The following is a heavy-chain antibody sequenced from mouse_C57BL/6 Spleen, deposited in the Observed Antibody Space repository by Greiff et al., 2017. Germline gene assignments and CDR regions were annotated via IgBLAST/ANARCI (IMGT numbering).Heavy chain of an antibody. D-gene: IGHD1-1*01. CDR1: GYSFTSYY. CDR3: ARQLNYGSSQAWFAY. V-gene: IGHV1-66*01. J-gene: IGHJ3*01. CDR2: IYPGSGNT. Sequence: QVQLQQSGPELVKPGASVKISCKASGYSFTSYYIHWVKQRPGQGLEWIGWIYPGSGNTKYNEKFKGKGTLTADTSSSTAYMQLSSLTSEDSAVYYCARQLNYGSSQAWFAYWGQGTLVTVSA.